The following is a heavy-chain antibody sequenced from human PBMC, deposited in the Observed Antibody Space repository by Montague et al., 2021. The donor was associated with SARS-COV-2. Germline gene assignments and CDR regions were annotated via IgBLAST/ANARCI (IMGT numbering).Heavy chain of an antibody. V-gene: IGHV4-61*02. Sequence: TLSLTYTVSGGSISSGSYYWSWIRQPAGMGLEWIGRIYTSGSTNYTPSLKSRVTISGDTSKNQFSLKPSSVTAADTAVYYCARVPPAYYDSSGYSSGAFDIWGQGTMVTVSS. CDR3: ARVPPAYYDSSGYSSGAFDI. J-gene: IGHJ3*02. CDR1: GGSISSGSYY. D-gene: IGHD3-22*01. CDR2: IYTSGST.